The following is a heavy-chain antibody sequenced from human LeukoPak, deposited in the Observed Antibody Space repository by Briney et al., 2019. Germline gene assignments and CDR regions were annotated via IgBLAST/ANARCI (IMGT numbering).Heavy chain of an antibody. Sequence: GSSVKVSCKASGGTFSRYAISWVRQAPGQGLEWMGWISAYNGNTNYAQKLQGRVTMTTNTSTSTAYMELRSLRSDDTAVYYCARDVAYCGGDCSSRGDWFDPWGQGTLVTVSS. CDR1: GGTFSRYA. V-gene: IGHV1-18*01. D-gene: IGHD2-21*01. J-gene: IGHJ5*02. CDR2: ISAYNGNT. CDR3: ARDVAYCGGDCSSRGDWFDP.